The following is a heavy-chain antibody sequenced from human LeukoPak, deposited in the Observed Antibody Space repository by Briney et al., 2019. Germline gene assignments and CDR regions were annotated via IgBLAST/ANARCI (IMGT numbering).Heavy chain of an antibody. CDR3: ARRPESSGYYFQH. Sequence: ASVKVSCKASGGTFSSYAISWVRQAPGQGLEWMGGIIPIFGTANYAQKFQGRVTITADESTSTAYVELSSLRSKDTAVYYCARRPESSGYYFQHWGQGTLVTVSS. CDR2: IIPIFGTA. V-gene: IGHV1-69*13. J-gene: IGHJ1*01. CDR1: GGTFSSYA. D-gene: IGHD3-22*01.